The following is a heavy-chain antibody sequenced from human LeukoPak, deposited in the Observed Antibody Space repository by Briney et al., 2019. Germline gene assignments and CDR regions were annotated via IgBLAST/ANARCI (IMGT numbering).Heavy chain of an antibody. Sequence: GGSLRLSCVTSGFTFSNYAMTWVRQAPGEGLEWVSTISGSGDNTYYADSVKGRFTISRDNSKNTLFLQMNSLRVEDTAIYYCAKYIAQVYSSGYYPTDCWGQGTLVTVSS. CDR2: ISGSGDNT. CDR3: AKYIAQVYSSGYYPTDC. V-gene: IGHV3-23*01. CDR1: GFTFSNYA. D-gene: IGHD3-22*01. J-gene: IGHJ4*02.